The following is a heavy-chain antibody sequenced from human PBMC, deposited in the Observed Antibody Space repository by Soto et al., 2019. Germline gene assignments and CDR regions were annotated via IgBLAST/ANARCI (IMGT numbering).Heavy chain of an antibody. D-gene: IGHD2-2*02. V-gene: IGHV1-18*04. CDR1: GYTFISYG. Sequence: ASVKVSCKASGYTFISYGISWVRQAPGQGLEWMGWISAYNGDTNYAQKLQGRVTMTTDTSTSTAYMELRSLRSDDTAVYYCARYQCSSSSCYTFFFDYWGQGTLVTVSS. J-gene: IGHJ4*02. CDR2: ISAYNGDT. CDR3: ARYQCSSSSCYTFFFDY.